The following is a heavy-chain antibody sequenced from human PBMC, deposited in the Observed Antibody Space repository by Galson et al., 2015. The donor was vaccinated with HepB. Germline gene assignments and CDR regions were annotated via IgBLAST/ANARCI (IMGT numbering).Heavy chain of an antibody. CDR2: IIPIFGTA. V-gene: IGHV1-69*13. Sequence: SVKVSCKASGGTFSSYAISWVRQAPGQGLEWMGGIIPIFGTANYAQKFQGRVTITADESTSTAYMELSSLRSEDTAVYYCARCYVVNWYFDLWGRGTLVTVSS. CDR3: ARCYVVNWYFDL. CDR1: GGTFSSYA. J-gene: IGHJ2*01. D-gene: IGHD2-15*01.